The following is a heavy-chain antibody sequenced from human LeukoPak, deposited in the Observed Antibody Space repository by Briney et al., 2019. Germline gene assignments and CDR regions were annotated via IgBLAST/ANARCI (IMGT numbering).Heavy chain of an antibody. V-gene: IGHV4-34*01. CDR2: INHSGST. D-gene: IGHD3-10*01. Sequence: SETLSLTCAVYGGSFSGYYWSWIRQPPGKGLEWIGEINHSGSTNYNPSLKSRVTISVDTSKNQFSLKLSSVTAADTAVYYCARALRAYGSGSFDPWGQGTLVTVSS. CDR1: GGSFSGYY. CDR3: ARALRAYGSGSFDP. J-gene: IGHJ5*02.